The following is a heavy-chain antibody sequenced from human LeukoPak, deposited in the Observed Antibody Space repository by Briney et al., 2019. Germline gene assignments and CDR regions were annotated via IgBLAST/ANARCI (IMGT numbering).Heavy chain of an antibody. CDR3: AKEKKIMITYHCFDY. CDR1: GFTFSSYG. J-gene: IGHJ4*02. V-gene: IGHV3-30*02. D-gene: IGHD3-16*01. CDR2: IRYDGSNK. Sequence: GGSLRLSCAASGFTFSSYGMHWVRQAPGKGLEWVAFIRYDGSNKYYADSVKGRFTISRDNSKNTLYLRMNSLRAEDTAVYYCAKEKKIMITYHCFDYWGQGTLVTVSS.